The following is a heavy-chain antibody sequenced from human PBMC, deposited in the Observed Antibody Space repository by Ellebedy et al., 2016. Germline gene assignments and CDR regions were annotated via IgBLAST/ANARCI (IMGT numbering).Heavy chain of an antibody. CDR2: INPSGGST. J-gene: IGHJ4*02. D-gene: IGHD2-21*01. Sequence: ASVKVSCKASGYTFTSYYVHWVRQALGQGLEWMGIINPSGGSTSYAQKFQGRVAMTRDASTSTVYMDLSSLRSEDTDVYYCARALAYCGGDCYYLDYWGQGTLVTVSS. CDR3: ARALAYCGGDCYYLDY. V-gene: IGHV1-46*01. CDR1: GYTFTSYY.